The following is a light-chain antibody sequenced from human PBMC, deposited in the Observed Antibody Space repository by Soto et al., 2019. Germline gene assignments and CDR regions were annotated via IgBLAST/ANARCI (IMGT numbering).Light chain of an antibody. Sequence: QSVLTQPASVSGSPGQSITISCTGTSSDVGGYNYVSWYQQHPGKAPKLMIYDVSNRPSGVSNRFSGSKSGNTASLTISGLHAEDEADYYCSSYTSRSSSTYVFGTGTKLTVL. CDR3: SSYTSRSSSTYV. J-gene: IGLJ1*01. V-gene: IGLV2-14*01. CDR1: SSDVGGYNY. CDR2: DVS.